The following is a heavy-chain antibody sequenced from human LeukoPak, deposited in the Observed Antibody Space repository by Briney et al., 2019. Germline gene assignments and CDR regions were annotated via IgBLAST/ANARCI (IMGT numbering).Heavy chain of an antibody. V-gene: IGHV4-39*01. CDR3: ARNWVAYQLLRGVFDY. Sequence: SETLSLTCTVSGGSISSSSYYWGWIRQPPGKGLEWIGSIYYSGSTYYNPSLKSRVTISVDTSKNQFSLKLSSVTAADTAVYYCARNWVAYQLLRGVFDYWGQGTLVTVSS. J-gene: IGHJ4*02. D-gene: IGHD2-2*01. CDR1: GGSISSSSYY. CDR2: IYYSGST.